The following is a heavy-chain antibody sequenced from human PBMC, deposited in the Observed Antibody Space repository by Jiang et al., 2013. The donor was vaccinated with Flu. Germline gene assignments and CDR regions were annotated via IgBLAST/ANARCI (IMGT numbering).Heavy chain of an antibody. J-gene: IGHJ4*02. D-gene: IGHD2/OR15-2a*01. CDR1: GGSISSYF. Sequence: GSGLVKPSDTLSLTCTVSGGSISSYFWNWIRQPPGKGLEWIGSIYYSGTTDYSPSLKSRVTLSMDTSKTQFSLRLRSVTAADTALYYCARDDSTNFPRSFRYWGQG. CDR2: IYYSGTT. CDR3: ARDDSTNFPRSFRY. V-gene: IGHV4-59*13.